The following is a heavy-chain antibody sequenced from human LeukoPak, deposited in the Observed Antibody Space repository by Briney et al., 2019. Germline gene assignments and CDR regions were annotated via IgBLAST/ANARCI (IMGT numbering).Heavy chain of an antibody. CDR3: ARGWVTPPNYFDY. CDR2: INRSGST. V-gene: IGHV4-34*01. D-gene: IGHD2-21*02. J-gene: IGHJ4*02. Sequence: SETLSLTCAVYGGSFSGYYWSWIRQPPGKGLEWIGEINRSGSTNYNPSLKSRVTISVDTSKNQFSLKLSSVTAADTAVYYCARGWVTPPNYFDYWGQGTLVTVSS. CDR1: GGSFSGYY.